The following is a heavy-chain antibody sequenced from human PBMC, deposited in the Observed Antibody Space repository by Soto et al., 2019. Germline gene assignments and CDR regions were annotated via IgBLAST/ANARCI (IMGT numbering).Heavy chain of an antibody. D-gene: IGHD2-21*02. CDR3: ARVREVETALSPRAFDY. Sequence: QVQLVESGGGVVQPGRSLRLSCAASGFTFSSYAMHWVRQAPGKGLEWVAVISYDGSNKYYADSVKGRFTISRDNSKNTLYLQMNSLRAEDTAVYYCARVREVETALSPRAFDYWGQGTLVTVSS. V-gene: IGHV3-30-3*01. CDR2: ISYDGSNK. J-gene: IGHJ4*02. CDR1: GFTFSSYA.